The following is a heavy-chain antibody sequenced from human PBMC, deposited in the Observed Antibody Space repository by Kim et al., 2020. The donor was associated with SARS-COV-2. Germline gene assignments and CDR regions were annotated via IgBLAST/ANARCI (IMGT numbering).Heavy chain of an antibody. J-gene: IGHJ4*02. CDR1: GSTFSDYE. Sequence: GGSLRLSCAASGSTFSDYEMNWVRQAPGKGLEWVSYISSSGSTIYYADSVKGRFTISRDNAKNSLYLQMNSPRAEDTAVYYCAREPYFVSHWGQGTLVTVSS. D-gene: IGHD1-26*01. V-gene: IGHV3-48*03. CDR2: ISSSGSTI. CDR3: AREPYFVSH.